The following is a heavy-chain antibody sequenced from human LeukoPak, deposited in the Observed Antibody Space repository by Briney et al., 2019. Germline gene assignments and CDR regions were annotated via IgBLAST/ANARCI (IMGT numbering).Heavy chain of an antibody. CDR2: INHSGST. D-gene: IGHD6-19*01. J-gene: IGHJ4*02. V-gene: IGHV4-34*01. Sequence: PSETLSLTCTVSGGSISSYYWSWIRQPPGKGLEWIGEINHSGSTNYNPSLKSRVTISVDTSKNQFSLKLSSVTAADTAVYYCARMYSSGWCGYWGQGTLVTVSS. CDR3: ARMYSSGWCGY. CDR1: GGSISSYY.